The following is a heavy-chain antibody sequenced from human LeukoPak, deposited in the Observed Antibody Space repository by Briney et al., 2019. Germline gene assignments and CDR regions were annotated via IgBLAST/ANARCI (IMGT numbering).Heavy chain of an antibody. V-gene: IGHV4-34*01. Sequence: GSLRLSCAASGFTFSDYYMSWIRQPPGKGLEWIGEINHSGSTNYNPSLKSRVTISVDTSKNQFSLKLRSVTAADTAVYYCARSRGRLAQLDYWGQGTLVTVSS. J-gene: IGHJ4*02. CDR3: ARSRGRLAQLDY. D-gene: IGHD1-1*01. CDR1: GFTFSDYY. CDR2: INHSGST.